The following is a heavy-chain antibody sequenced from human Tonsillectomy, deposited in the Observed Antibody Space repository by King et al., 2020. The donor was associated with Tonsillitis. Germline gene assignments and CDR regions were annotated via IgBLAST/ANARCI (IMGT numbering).Heavy chain of an antibody. CDR3: ARRKLWFGELGYMDV. V-gene: IGHV5-51*03. CDR2: IYPGDSET. D-gene: IGHD3-10*01. Sequence: VQLVESGAEVKKPGESLKISCKGSGYSFSNYWIAWVRQMPGKGLEWMGIIYPGDSETRYSPSFQGQVTISADKFISTAYLQWSSLKASDTAMYYCARRKLWFGELGYMDVWGKGTTVTVSS. J-gene: IGHJ6*03. CDR1: GYSFSNYW.